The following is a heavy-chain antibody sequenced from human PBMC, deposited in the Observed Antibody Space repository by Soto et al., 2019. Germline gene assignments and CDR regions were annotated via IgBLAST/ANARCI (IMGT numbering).Heavy chain of an antibody. CDR1: GDSVTSHY. D-gene: IGHD3-22*01. Sequence: SETLSLTCSFSGDSVTSHYLTWIRQSPEKGLEWIGYMHYTGFSHYNPSLKSRLTISVDTSKNQFTLQLTSVTAADTAVYYCARDWHYYDSSGYPRVYGMDVWGQGTTVTVSS. CDR3: ARDWHYYDSSGYPRVYGMDV. J-gene: IGHJ6*02. V-gene: IGHV4-59*02. CDR2: MHYTGFS.